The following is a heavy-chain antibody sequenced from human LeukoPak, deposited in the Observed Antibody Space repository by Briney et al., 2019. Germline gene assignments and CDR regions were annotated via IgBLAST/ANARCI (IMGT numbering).Heavy chain of an antibody. V-gene: IGHV1-8*01. Sequence: ASVKVSCKASGYTFTSYDINWVRQAPGQGLEWMGWMNPNSGNTGYAQKFQGRVTMTRNTSISTAYMELSSLRSEDTAVYYCARGVSSSWSFYGDYYYGMDVWGQGTTVTVSS. CDR1: GYTFTSYD. CDR3: ARGVSSSWSFYGDYYYGMDV. J-gene: IGHJ6*02. CDR2: MNPNSGNT. D-gene: IGHD6-13*01.